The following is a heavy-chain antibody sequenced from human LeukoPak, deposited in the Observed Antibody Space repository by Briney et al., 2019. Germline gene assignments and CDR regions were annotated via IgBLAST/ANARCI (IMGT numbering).Heavy chain of an antibody. V-gene: IGHV3-7*01. CDR1: GFTLSGYW. CDR2: VKQDAGEI. Sequence: GGSLRLSCAASGFTLSGYWMSWVRQLPGKGLEWVANVKQDAGEIRYVDSVKGRFTISRDNAKNSVYLQMNSPRAEDTGVYYCARLGSSWDFFDFWGQGTLVTVS. J-gene: IGHJ4*02. CDR3: ARLGSSWDFFDF. D-gene: IGHD6-13*01.